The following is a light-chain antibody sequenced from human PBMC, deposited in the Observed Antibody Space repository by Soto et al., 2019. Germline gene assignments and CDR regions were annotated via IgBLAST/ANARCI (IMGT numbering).Light chain of an antibody. CDR2: EVS. V-gene: IGLV2-8*01. J-gene: IGLJ2*01. CDR3: SSYTGSIYVV. CDR1: RSDVGGYNY. Sequence: QSALTQPPSASGSPGQSVTISCTGTRSDVGGYNYVSWYQQHPGKAPKLMIYEVSKRPSGVPDRFSGSKSGNTASLTVSGLQAEDEAEYYCSSYTGSIYVVFGGGTKLTVL.